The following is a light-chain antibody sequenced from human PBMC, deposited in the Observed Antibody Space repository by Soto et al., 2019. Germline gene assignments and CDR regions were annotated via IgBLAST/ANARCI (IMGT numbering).Light chain of an antibody. Sequence: DLQMTQSPSSLSASVGDRVTITCRASQSVSNHLNWYQQKPGKAPKLLIYVSSSLQSGVPSRFRGSGFGTDFTLTISSLQPEDFATYYCQQSHSNIQDLTFGGGTKVEIK. J-gene: IGKJ4*01. V-gene: IGKV1-39*01. CDR2: VSS. CDR3: QQSHSNIQDLT. CDR1: QSVSNH.